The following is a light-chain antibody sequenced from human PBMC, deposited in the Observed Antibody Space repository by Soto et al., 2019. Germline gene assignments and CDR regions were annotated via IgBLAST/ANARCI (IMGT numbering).Light chain of an antibody. Sequence: EVVMTQSPATLSVSPGETVTLSCRASQSVSTNSAWYQQRPGQAPRLLIYGASTRATGIPARFSGSGSGTEFTLTISSLQSEDFALYYCQQYKDWFSITFGQGTRLEIK. V-gene: IGKV3-15*01. CDR3: QQYKDWFSIT. J-gene: IGKJ5*01. CDR1: QSVSTN. CDR2: GAS.